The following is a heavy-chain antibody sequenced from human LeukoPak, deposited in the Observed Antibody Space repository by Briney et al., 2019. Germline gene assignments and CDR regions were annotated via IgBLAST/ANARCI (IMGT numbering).Heavy chain of an antibody. CDR3: ARDGAVGGPFDY. D-gene: IGHD1-26*01. V-gene: IGHV3-23*01. Sequence: GGSLRLSCAASGFTFSSYAMSWVRQAPGKGLEWVSAISGSGGSTYYADSVKGRFTISRDNAKNSLYLQMNSLRAEDTAVYYCARDGAVGGPFDYWGQGTLVTVSS. J-gene: IGHJ4*02. CDR1: GFTFSSYA. CDR2: ISGSGGST.